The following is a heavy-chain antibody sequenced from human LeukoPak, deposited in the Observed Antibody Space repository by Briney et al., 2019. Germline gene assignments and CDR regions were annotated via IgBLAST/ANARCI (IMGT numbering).Heavy chain of an antibody. Sequence: GGSLRLSCAVSGFTFGIYATTWVRQAPGRGLEWVSTISGSGGTTHFADSVKGRFTISRDNSGSTLYLQMNSLRAEDTAVYWCARGHSSGWYYFDSWGQGTLVTVSS. CDR2: ISGSGGTT. D-gene: IGHD6-19*01. CDR3: ARGHSSGWYYFDS. J-gene: IGHJ4*02. V-gene: IGHV3-23*01. CDR1: GFTFGIYA.